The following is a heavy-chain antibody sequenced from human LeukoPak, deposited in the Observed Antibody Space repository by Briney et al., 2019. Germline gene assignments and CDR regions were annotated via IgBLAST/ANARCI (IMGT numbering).Heavy chain of an antibody. CDR2: INTNTGNT. Sequence: ASVNVSCKSSGYTFTSYAMNEVRQPPGQGLEWMGWINTNTGNTTYAQGFTGRFVLSLDTSVSTVYLQISSLTAEDTAVYYCARDLFIGSSSWYESFDYWGQGTLVTVSS. V-gene: IGHV7-4-1*02. D-gene: IGHD6-13*01. J-gene: IGHJ4*02. CDR3: ARDLFIGSSSWYESFDY. CDR1: GYTFTSYA.